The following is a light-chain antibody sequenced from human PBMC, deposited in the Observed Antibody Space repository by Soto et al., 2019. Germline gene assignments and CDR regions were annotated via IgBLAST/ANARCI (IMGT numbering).Light chain of an antibody. CDR1: QSVSTD. CDR2: GAS. Sequence: ELVMTQSPATLSVSPGERATLSCRASQSVSTDLAWYQQKAGQAPRLLIYGASSRTTGIPTRFSGSGSGTEFTLTISSLQSEDFAVYYCQQYNNWPLWTFGPGTKVDIK. CDR3: QQYNNWPLWT. V-gene: IGKV3-15*01. J-gene: IGKJ1*01.